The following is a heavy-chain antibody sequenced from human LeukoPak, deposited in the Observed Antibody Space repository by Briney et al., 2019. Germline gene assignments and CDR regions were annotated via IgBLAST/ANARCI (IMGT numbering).Heavy chain of an antibody. V-gene: IGHV4-4*07. J-gene: IGHJ4*02. Sequence: PSETLPLTCTVSGGSISNYYWSWIRQPAGEGLEWIGRIHSSGSTNYNPSLKSRVTVSLDTSKTQFSLKLSSVTAADTAVYYCARAVDCDHAYYGQATLVTVSS. CDR1: GGSISNYY. CDR2: IHSSGST. D-gene: IGHD1-14*01. CDR3: ARAVDCDHAY.